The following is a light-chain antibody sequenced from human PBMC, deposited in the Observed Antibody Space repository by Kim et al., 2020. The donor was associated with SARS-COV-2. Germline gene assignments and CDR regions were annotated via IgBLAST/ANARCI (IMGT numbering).Light chain of an antibody. CDR1: QEISGW. J-gene: IGKJ4*01. Sequence: SASVGDRVTITCRASQEISGWLAWYQQKPERAPKSLIYSTSTLQSGVPSRFSGSRSGTDFTLTITNLQPEDFATYYCQQYTTYPLTFGGGTKLEI. CDR2: STS. V-gene: IGKV1D-16*01. CDR3: QQYTTYPLT.